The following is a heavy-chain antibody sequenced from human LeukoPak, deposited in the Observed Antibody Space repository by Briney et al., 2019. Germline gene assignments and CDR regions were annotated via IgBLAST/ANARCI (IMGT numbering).Heavy chain of an antibody. CDR3: ARGYCSGGSCYSGYFQH. CDR2: IKQDGSDK. CDR1: GFTFSSYW. V-gene: IGHV3-7*01. J-gene: IGHJ1*01. D-gene: IGHD2-15*01. Sequence: GGSLRLSCAASGFTFSSYWMSWVRQAPGKGLEWVANIKQDGSDKNYVDSVKGRFTISRDNAKNSLSLQMNSLRAEDTAVYYCARGYCSGGSCYSGYFQHWGQGTLVTVSS.